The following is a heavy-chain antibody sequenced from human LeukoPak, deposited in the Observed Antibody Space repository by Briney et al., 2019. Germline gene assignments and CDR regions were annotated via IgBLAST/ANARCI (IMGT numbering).Heavy chain of an antibody. CDR1: GGSFSGYY. CDR3: ARGRYSSSFSLGEYYFDY. Sequence: SETLSLTCAVYGGSFSGYYWSWIRQPPGKGLEWIGEINHSGSTNYNPSLKSRVTISVDTSKNQFSLKLSSVTAADTAVYYCARGRYSSSFSLGEYYFDYWGQGTLVTVSS. V-gene: IGHV4-34*01. J-gene: IGHJ4*02. CDR2: INHSGST. D-gene: IGHD6-13*01.